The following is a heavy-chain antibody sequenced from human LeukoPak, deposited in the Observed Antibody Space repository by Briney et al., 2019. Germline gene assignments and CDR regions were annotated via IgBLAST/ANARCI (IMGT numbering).Heavy chain of an antibody. J-gene: IGHJ3*02. V-gene: IGHV4-4*07. CDR1: GGSISPYY. D-gene: IGHD3-3*01. Sequence: SETLSLTCTVSGGSISPYYWSWIRQPAGKGLEWIERIYTSGSTNYNPSLKSRVTMSVDTSKNQFSLKLSSVTAADTAVYYCARESGSTDFWSGLGAFDIWGQGTMVTVSS. CDR2: IYTSGST. CDR3: ARESGSTDFWSGLGAFDI.